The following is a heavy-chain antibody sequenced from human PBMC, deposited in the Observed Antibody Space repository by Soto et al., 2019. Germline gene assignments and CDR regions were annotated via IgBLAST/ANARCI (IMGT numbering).Heavy chain of an antibody. CDR2: IYYSGST. D-gene: IGHD3-16*01. J-gene: IGHJ6*02. V-gene: IGHV4-39*01. CDR1: GGSISSSSYY. CDR3: ARLLREGYYYYYGMDV. Sequence: PSETLSLTCTVSGGSISSSSYYWGWIRQPPGKGLEWIGSIYYSGSTYYNPSLKSRVTISVDTSKNQFSLKLSSVTAADTAVYHCARLLREGYYYYYGMDVWGQGTTVTVSS.